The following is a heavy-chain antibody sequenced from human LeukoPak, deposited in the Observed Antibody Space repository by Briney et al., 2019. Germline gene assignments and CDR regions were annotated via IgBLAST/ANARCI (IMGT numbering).Heavy chain of an antibody. CDR3: ARGLYYYGSGSYGPYYYYYGMDV. CDR1: GGTFSSYA. V-gene: IGHV1-69*04. D-gene: IGHD3-10*01. Sequence: ASVKVSCKASGGTFSSYAISWVRQAPGQGLEWMGRIIPILGIANYAQKFQSRVTITADKSTSTAYMELSSLRSEDTAVYYCARGLYYYGSGSYGPYYYYYGMDVWGQGTTVTVSS. J-gene: IGHJ6*02. CDR2: IIPILGIA.